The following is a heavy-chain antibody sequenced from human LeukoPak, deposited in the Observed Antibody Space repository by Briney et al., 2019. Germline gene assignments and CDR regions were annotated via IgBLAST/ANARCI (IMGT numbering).Heavy chain of an antibody. CDR3: ARATWIQAFDI. CDR1: GFTFSSYW. D-gene: IGHD5-18*01. V-gene: IGHV3-74*01. J-gene: IGHJ3*02. CDR2: INSDGSST. Sequence: PGGSLSLSCAASGFTFSSYWMHWVRQAPGKGLVWVSRINSDGSSTNYADSVKGRFTISRDNAKNTLYLQMNSLRAEDTAVYYCARATWIQAFDIWGQGTMVTVSS.